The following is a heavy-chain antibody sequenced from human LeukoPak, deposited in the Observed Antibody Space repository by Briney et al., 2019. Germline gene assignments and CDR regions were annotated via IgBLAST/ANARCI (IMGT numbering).Heavy chain of an antibody. Sequence: ASVKVSCKASGGTFSSYAISWVRQAPGQGLEWMGRIIPILGIANYAQKFQGRVTITADKSTSTAYMELSSLRSEDTAVYYCARGVTMVRGVIITSHYYYYGMDVWGQGTTVTVSS. CDR2: IIPILGIA. J-gene: IGHJ6*02. CDR1: GGTFSSYA. CDR3: ARGVTMVRGVIITSHYYYYGMDV. V-gene: IGHV1-69*04. D-gene: IGHD3-10*01.